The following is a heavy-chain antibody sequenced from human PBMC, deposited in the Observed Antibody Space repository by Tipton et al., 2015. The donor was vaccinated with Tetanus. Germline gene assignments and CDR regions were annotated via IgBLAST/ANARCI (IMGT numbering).Heavy chain of an antibody. J-gene: IGHJ3*02. Sequence: TLSLTCAVYGGSFSGYYWSWIRQPPGKGLEWIGESNHSGSTNYSPSLKSRVTISVDTSKNLFSLKLSSVTAADTAVYYCARDVRVAQSDAFDIWGQGTMVTVSS. D-gene: IGHD3-10*01. CDR1: GGSFSGYY. CDR2: SNHSGST. CDR3: ARDVRVAQSDAFDI. V-gene: IGHV4-34*01.